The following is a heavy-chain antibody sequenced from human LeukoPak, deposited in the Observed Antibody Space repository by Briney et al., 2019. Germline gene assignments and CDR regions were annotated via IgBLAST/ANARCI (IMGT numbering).Heavy chain of an antibody. V-gene: IGHV3-30*04. CDR3: ARDPYSGGYGAYYYYYMDL. J-gene: IGHJ6*03. Sequence: GGSLRLSCAASGFTFSNYAMHWVRQAPGKGLEWVAVISYDGSYEDYADSVRGRFTISRDNADNSLYLQMSSLRDEDTAVYYCARDPYSGGYGAYYYYYMDLWGKGTTVTVSS. D-gene: IGHD5-12*01. CDR2: ISYDGSYE. CDR1: GFTFSNYA.